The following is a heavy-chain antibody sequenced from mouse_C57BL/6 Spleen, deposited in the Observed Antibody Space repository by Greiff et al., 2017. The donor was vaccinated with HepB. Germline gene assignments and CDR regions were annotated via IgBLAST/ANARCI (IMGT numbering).Heavy chain of an antibody. J-gene: IGHJ3*01. V-gene: IGHV1-52*01. Sequence: QVQLQQPGAELVRPVSSVKLSCKASVYSFTRYWLHCVMQLPIQGLEWIGNIDPSDSETHYNQKFKDKATLTVDKSSSKAYMQLSSLTSEDSAVYYCARGDYPAWFAYWGQGTLVTVSA. CDR2: IDPSDSET. CDR1: VYSFTRYW. D-gene: IGHD5-5*01. CDR3: ARGDYPAWFAY.